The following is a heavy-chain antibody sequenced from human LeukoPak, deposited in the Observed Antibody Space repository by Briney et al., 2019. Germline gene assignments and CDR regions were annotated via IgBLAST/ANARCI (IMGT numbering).Heavy chain of an antibody. J-gene: IGHJ3*02. Sequence: GGSLRLSCAASGFTFSASAIHWVRQASGKGLEWVGHIRSKVNTYATAYTASVKGRLTISRDDSKNTAYLQMNSMKTEDTAVYYCTRLDVDQGVFDIWAKGQWSPSLQ. D-gene: IGHD3-10*01. CDR3: TRLDVDQGVFDI. CDR2: IRSKVNTYAT. V-gene: IGHV3-73*01. CDR1: GFTFSASA.